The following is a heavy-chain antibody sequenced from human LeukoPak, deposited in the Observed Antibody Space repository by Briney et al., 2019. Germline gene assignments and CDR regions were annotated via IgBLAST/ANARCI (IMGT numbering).Heavy chain of an antibody. CDR3: AKEFDGSGSYYTTCFDY. D-gene: IGHD3-10*01. CDR2: ISYDGSNK. J-gene: IGHJ4*02. CDR1: GFTFSSYG. Sequence: GRSLRLSCAASGFTFSSYGMHWARQAPGKGLEWVAVISYDGSNKYYADSVKGRFTISRDNSKNTLYLQMNSLRAEDTAVYYCAKEFDGSGSYYTTCFDYWGQGTLVTVSS. V-gene: IGHV3-30*18.